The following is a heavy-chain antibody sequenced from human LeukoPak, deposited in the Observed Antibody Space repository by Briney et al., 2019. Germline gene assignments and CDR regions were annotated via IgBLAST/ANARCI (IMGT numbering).Heavy chain of an antibody. CDR1: GGSISSHY. J-gene: IGHJ3*02. Sequence: SETLSLTCTVSGGSISSHYWSWIRQPPGKGLEWIGYIYYSGSTNYNPSLKSRVTISVDTSKNQFSLKLSSVTAADTAVYYCARFRSKQQYHDAFDIWGQGTMVTVSS. CDR2: IYYSGST. V-gene: IGHV4-59*11. CDR3: ARFRSKQQYHDAFDI. D-gene: IGHD6-13*01.